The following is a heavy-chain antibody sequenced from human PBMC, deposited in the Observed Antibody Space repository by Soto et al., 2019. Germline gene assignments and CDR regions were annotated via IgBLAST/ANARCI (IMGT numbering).Heavy chain of an antibody. J-gene: IGHJ4*02. D-gene: IGHD2-2*01. CDR1: GFTFSSYA. CDR3: ARTRVGYCSSTSCSSLYYFDY. V-gene: IGHV3-23*01. CDR2: ISGSGGST. Sequence: EVQLLESGGGLVQPGGSLRLSCAASGFTFSSYAMSWVRQAPGKGLEWVSAISGSGGSTYYADSVKGRFNISRDNSKKTLYLQMNSLRAEDTAVYYCARTRVGYCSSTSCSSLYYFDYWGQGTLVTVSS.